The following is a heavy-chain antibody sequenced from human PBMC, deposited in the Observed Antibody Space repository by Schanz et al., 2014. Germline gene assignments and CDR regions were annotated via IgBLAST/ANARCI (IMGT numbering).Heavy chain of an antibody. V-gene: IGHV3-23*04. Sequence: EAQVVESGGGLVKPGGSLRLSCAVSGFTVNTNYMSWVRQAPGKGLEWVAAVSGGGGSTYYADSVKGRFTISRDNSKNTMYLQMNSLRDEDTAVYYCAKEITVIVVVLDAFDIWGQGTMVTVSS. CDR3: AKEITVIVVVLDAFDI. D-gene: IGHD3-22*01. CDR2: VSGGGGST. CDR1: GFTVNTNY. J-gene: IGHJ3*02.